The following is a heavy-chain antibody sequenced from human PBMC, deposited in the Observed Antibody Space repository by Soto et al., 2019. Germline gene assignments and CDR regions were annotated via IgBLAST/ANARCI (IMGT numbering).Heavy chain of an antibody. CDR1: GYTFSNYG. Sequence: ASVKVSCKTSGYTFSNYGINWVRQAPGQGLEWMGWISGYNGNTNYAQTVQGRVTMTTDTTTGTVYMELRSLKSDDTAIYYCSRFIMVGGWFDPNYYHGMDVWGQGTTVTVSS. V-gene: IGHV1-18*01. J-gene: IGHJ6*02. CDR3: SRFIMVGGWFDPNYYHGMDV. D-gene: IGHD6-19*01. CDR2: ISGYNGNT.